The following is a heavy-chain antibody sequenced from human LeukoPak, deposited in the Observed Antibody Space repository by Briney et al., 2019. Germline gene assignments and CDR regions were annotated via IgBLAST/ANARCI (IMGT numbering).Heavy chain of an antibody. CDR3: AKDRGSSGLHY. V-gene: IGHV3-30*18. Sequence: GGSLGLSCAASGFTFSSDGMHWVRLAPRKGLEWGAVISYDGSNKYYADSVEGRFTISRDNSENTLYLQMNSLSPEDTAVYYCAKDRGSSGLHYWGQGTLVTVSS. D-gene: IGHD3-22*01. J-gene: IGHJ4*02. CDR1: GFTFSSDG. CDR2: ISYDGSNK.